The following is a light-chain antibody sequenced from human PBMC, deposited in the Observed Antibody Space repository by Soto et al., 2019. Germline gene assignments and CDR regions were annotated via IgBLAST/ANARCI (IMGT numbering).Light chain of an antibody. CDR1: QSVSTY. CDR2: DAS. CDR3: QQRSSWPS. V-gene: IGKV3-11*01. Sequence: DIVFTQSPATLSFSPVERSTLSCRASQSVSTYLAWYQQKPGQAPRLLIYDASNRATGIPARFSGSGSGTDFTLTISSLEPEDFAVYHCQQRSSWPSFGQGTRLEIK. J-gene: IGKJ5*01.